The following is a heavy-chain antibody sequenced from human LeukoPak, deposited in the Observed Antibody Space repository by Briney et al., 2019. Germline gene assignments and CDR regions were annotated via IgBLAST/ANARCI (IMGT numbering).Heavy chain of an antibody. CDR1: GYTFTGYY. CDR3: ARTGGGYDPFDY. CDR2: INPNSGGT. V-gene: IGHV1-2*02. D-gene: IGHD5-12*01. J-gene: IGHJ4*02. Sequence: ASVKVPCKASGYTFTGYYMHWVRQAPGQGLEWMGWINPNSGGTNYAQKFQGRVTMTRDTSISTAYMELSRLRSDDTAVYYCARTGGGYDPFDYWGQGTLVTVSS.